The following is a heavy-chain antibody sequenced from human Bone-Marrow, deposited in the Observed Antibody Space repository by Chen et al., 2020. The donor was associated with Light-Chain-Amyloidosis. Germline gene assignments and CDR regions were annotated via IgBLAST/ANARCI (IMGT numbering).Heavy chain of an antibody. D-gene: IGHD2-15*01. CDR3: VKAGGG. CDR2: ISPDGNKQ. CDR1: GFTFSSYA. J-gene: IGHJ4*02. V-gene: IGHV3-30*18. Sequence: VQLLESGGGLVQPGGSLRLSCAASGFTFSSYAMSWVRQAPGKGLEWLSVISPDGNKQHYSDSVRGRFIVSRDNSKSMLFLQMNSLRPEDTSTYYCVKAGGGWGQGTLVAVSS.